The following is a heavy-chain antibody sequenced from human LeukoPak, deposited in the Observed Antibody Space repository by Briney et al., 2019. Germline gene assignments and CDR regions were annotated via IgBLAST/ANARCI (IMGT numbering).Heavy chain of an antibody. Sequence: GGSLRLSCAASGFTFSSYWMSWVRQAPGKGLEWVANIKQDGSEKYYVDSVKGRFTISRDNAKNSLYLQMNSLRAEDTAVYYCARVNYVWGSYRYLLAFEIWGQGTMVTVSS. CDR1: GFTFSSYW. V-gene: IGHV3-7*01. CDR3: ARVNYVWGSYRYLLAFEI. D-gene: IGHD3-16*02. J-gene: IGHJ3*02. CDR2: IKQDGSEK.